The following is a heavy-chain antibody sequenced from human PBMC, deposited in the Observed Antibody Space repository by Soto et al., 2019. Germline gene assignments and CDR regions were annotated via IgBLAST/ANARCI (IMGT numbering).Heavy chain of an antibody. V-gene: IGHV4-30-4*01. CDR2: IHYSGST. D-gene: IGHD3-10*01. CDR3: ARGITMVRGVLGWFDP. CDR1: GGSISSGDFC. J-gene: IGHJ5*02. Sequence: QAQLQESGPGLVKPSQTLSLTCTVSGGSISSGDFCWSWIRQPPGRGLEWIGYIHYSGSTYYTPSLKSRVTISLDTSKNQFSLNLSSVTAADTAVYYCARGITMVRGVLGWFDPWGQGTLVTVSS.